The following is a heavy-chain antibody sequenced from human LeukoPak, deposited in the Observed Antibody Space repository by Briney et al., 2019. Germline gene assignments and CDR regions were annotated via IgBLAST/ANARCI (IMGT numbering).Heavy chain of an antibody. Sequence: ASVKVSCKTSGYTFTVKFLHWLRQAPGQGLEWMAGIEPNSGGAVYGQNFRGWVTVTKDTSVSTAYMELSRLRSDDTAVYYCAVENFYDRSGYSKAFDYWGQETLVTVSS. CDR2: IEPNSGGA. CDR3: AVENFYDRSGYSKAFDY. CDR1: GYTFTVKF. V-gene: IGHV1-2*04. D-gene: IGHD3-22*01. J-gene: IGHJ4*02.